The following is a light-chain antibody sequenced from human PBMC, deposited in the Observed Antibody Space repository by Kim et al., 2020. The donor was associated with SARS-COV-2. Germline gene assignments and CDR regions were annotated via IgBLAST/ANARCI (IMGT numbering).Light chain of an antibody. J-gene: IGLJ1*01. CDR3: SSYTGSATYV. Sequence: GQSITVSCNGTSTDVGGYNYVAWGQQHPGKAPKLIIYDVTKRPSGVSDRFSGSKSGNTASLTISGRQAEDEADYYCSSYTGSATYVFGTGTKVTVL. V-gene: IGLV2-14*04. CDR2: DVT. CDR1: STDVGGYNY.